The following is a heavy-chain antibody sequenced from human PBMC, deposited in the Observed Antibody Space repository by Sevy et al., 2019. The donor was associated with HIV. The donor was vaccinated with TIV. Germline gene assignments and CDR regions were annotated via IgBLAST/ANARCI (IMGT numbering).Heavy chain of an antibody. CDR2: ISASGGST. V-gene: IGHV3-23*01. Sequence: GGSLRLSCAASGFIFSGYVMSWVRQAPGKGLEWVSGISASGGSTYYADSVKGRFTVSRDNSKNTLYLEMNSLRAEDTAVYYCAKDASSSWTGGTFQHWGHGTLVTVSS. D-gene: IGHD6-13*01. CDR3: AKDASSSWTGGTFQH. J-gene: IGHJ1*01. CDR1: GFIFSGYV.